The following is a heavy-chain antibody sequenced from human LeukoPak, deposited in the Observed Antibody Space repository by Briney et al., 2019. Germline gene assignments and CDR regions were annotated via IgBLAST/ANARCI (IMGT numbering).Heavy chain of an antibody. CDR1: GFTVSSNY. CDR2: IYSGGST. V-gene: IGHV3-53*01. D-gene: IGHD7-27*01. Sequence: GGSLRLSCAASGFTVSSNYMSWVRQAPGKGLEWVSIIYSGGSTFYADSVKGRFTISRDNSKNTLYLQMNSLRGEDTAVYYCARDLNWETYWGQGTLVSVSS. J-gene: IGHJ4*02. CDR3: ARDLNWETY.